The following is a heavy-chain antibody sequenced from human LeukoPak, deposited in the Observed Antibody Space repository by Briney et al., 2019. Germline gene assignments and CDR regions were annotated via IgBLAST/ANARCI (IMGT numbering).Heavy chain of an antibody. CDR3: TTTYYDFWSGSYYYYMDV. Sequence: PGGSLRLSCAASGFTFSNAWMSWVRQAPGKGLEWVGRIKSNTDGGTTDYAAPVKGRFTISRDDSKNTLYLQMNSLKTEDTAVYYCTTTYYDFWSGSYYYYMDVWGKGTTVIVSS. CDR1: GFTFSNAW. J-gene: IGHJ6*03. CDR2: IKSNTDGGTT. D-gene: IGHD3-3*01. V-gene: IGHV3-15*01.